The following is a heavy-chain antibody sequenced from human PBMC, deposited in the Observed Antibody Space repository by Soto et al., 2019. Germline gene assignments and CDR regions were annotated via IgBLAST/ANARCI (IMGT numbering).Heavy chain of an antibody. CDR1: GFTFSSYS. Sequence: EVQLVESGGGLVKPGGSLRLSCAASGFTFSSYSMNWVRQAPGKGLEWVSSISSSSSYIYYADSVKGRFTISRDNAKNSLYRQMNSLRAEDTAVYYCARDPGTVVTFDYWGQGTLVTVSS. J-gene: IGHJ4*02. CDR2: ISSSSSYI. D-gene: IGHD2-21*02. V-gene: IGHV3-21*01. CDR3: ARDPGTVVTFDY.